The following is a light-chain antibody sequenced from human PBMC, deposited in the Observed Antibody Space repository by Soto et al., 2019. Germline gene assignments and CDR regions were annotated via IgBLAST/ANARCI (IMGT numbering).Light chain of an antibody. J-gene: IGKJ4*01. Sequence: IGMTQSPDTLSVTPGERATLSCRASQIISSNLAWYLQKPGQAPRLLIYGASLRATGIPARFSGSGYGTEFTLTISSLQSEDFAVYYCHQYNTWPLTFGGGTKV. CDR1: QIISSN. CDR2: GAS. CDR3: HQYNTWPLT. V-gene: IGKV3-15*01.